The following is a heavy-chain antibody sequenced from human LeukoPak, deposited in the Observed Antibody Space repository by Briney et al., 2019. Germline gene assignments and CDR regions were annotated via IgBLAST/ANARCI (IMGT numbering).Heavy chain of an antibody. CDR3: SRGRSLGYCSSTSCYVSDAFDI. CDR2: TYYRSKWYH. V-gene: IGHV6-1*01. CDR1: GDSVSSSFAA. D-gene: IGHD2-2*01. J-gene: IGHJ3*02. Sequence: SQTLSLTCAISGDSVSSSFAAWTWIRQSPSRGLEWLGRTYYRSKWYHDYAESLKSRITINPDTSKNQFSLHLNSVTPEDTAVYFCSRGRSLGYCSSTSCYVSDAFDIWGQGTIVTVSS.